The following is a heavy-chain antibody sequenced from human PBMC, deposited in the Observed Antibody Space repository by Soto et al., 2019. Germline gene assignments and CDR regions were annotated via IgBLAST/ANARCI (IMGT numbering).Heavy chain of an antibody. CDR2: ISYDGSNK. J-gene: IGHJ4*02. D-gene: IGHD2-15*01. V-gene: IGHV3-30-3*01. CDR1: GFTFSSYA. Sequence: GGSLRLSCAASGFTFSSYAMHWVRQAPGKGLEWVAIISYDGSNKNYADSVKGRFTISRDNSKNTLYLQMNSLRAEDTAVYYCARDNGWDIVVVVAANGFDYWGQGTLVTVSS. CDR3: ARDNGWDIVVVVAANGFDY.